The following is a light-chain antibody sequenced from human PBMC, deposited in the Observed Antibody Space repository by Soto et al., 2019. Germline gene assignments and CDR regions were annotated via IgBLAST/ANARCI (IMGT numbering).Light chain of an antibody. CDR2: DAS. Sequence: EIVLTQSPATLSLSPGERATLSCGASQSVSNFLTWFQQKPGQAPRLLIYDASNRATGVPARFSGSGSGTDFTLTISSLEPEDFAVYYCQQHSHWPPWTFGQGTRVEIQ. J-gene: IGKJ1*01. CDR3: QQHSHWPPWT. V-gene: IGKV3-11*01. CDR1: QSVSNF.